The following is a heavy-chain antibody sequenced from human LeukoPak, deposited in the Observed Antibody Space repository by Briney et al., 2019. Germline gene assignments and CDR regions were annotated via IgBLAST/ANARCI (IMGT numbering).Heavy chain of an antibody. CDR3: ARDAYYGSGSYETDY. CDR1: GFTFSSYG. CDR2: IWYGGSNK. D-gene: IGHD3-10*01. J-gene: IGHJ4*02. Sequence: GGSLRLSCAASGFTFSSYGMHWVRQAPGKGLEWVAVIWYGGSNKYYADSVKGRFTISRDNSKNTLYLQMNSLRAEDTAVYYCARDAYYGSGSYETDYWGQGTLVTVSS. V-gene: IGHV3-33*01.